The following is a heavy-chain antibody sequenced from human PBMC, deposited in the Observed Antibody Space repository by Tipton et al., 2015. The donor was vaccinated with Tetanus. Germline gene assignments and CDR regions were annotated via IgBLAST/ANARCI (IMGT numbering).Heavy chain of an antibody. CDR3: AREYSSSSPFPSAFDI. CDR1: GYSFTSYW. Sequence: QLVQSGAEVKKPGESLKISCKGSGYSFTSYWIGWVRQMPGKGLEWMGIIYPGDSDTRYSPSFQGQVTISADKSISTAYLQWSSLKASDTAMYYCAREYSSSSPFPSAFDIWGQGTMVTVSS. D-gene: IGHD6-6*01. CDR2: IYPGDSDT. V-gene: IGHV5-51*01. J-gene: IGHJ3*02.